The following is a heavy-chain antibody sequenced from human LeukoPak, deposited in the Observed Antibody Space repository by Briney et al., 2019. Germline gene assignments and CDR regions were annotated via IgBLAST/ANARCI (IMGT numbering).Heavy chain of an antibody. CDR1: GYTFTSYA. D-gene: IGHD3-3*01. V-gene: IGHV1-3*01. J-gene: IGHJ6*02. CDR2: INAGNDNT. Sequence: ASVKVSCKASGYTFTSYAMHWVRQAPGQRLEWMGWINAGNDNTKYSQKFQGGVAITRDTSASTAYMELSSLRSEDTAVYYCARDRRIRFLEWFHKLDYYGMDVWGQGTTVTVSS. CDR3: ARDRRIRFLEWFHKLDYYGMDV.